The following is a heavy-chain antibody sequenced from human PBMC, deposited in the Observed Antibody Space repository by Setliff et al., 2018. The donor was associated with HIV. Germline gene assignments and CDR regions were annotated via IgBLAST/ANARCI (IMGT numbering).Heavy chain of an antibody. CDR2: IKQDGSEK. CDR3: ARVMEDCINGNCYVFDY. J-gene: IGHJ4*02. V-gene: IGHV3-7*03. Sequence: GGSLRLSCAASGFTLSNFWMTWVRQAPGKGLEWVASIKQDGSEKNYVDSVKGRFTISRDNAKNSLYLQMNSLRAEDTAVYYCARVMEDCINGNCYVFDYWGQGTLVTVSS. CDR1: GFTLSNFW. D-gene: IGHD2-15*01.